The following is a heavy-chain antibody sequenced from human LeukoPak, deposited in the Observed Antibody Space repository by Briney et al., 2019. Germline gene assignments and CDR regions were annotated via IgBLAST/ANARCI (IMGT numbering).Heavy chain of an antibody. CDR2: INPSSGGT. D-gene: IGHD3-16*01. V-gene: IGHV1-2*02. J-gene: IGHJ4*02. CDR1: GYSFTGYY. Sequence: GASVKVSCKASGYSFTGYYMHWVRQAPGQGLEWMGWINPSSGGTTYAEKFQGRVTITRGTSISTAYMELTRLRSDDTAMYYCARDGVPIEYWGQGTLVIVSS. CDR3: ARDGVPIEY.